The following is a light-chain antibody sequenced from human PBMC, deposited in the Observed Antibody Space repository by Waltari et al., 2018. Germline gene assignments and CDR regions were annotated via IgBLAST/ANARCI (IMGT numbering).Light chain of an antibody. CDR1: HSVDWY. CDR3: QQRRSWPLT. V-gene: IGKV3-11*01. J-gene: IGKJ4*01. CDR2: DTS. Sequence: EIVLTQSPATLSLFPGERATLSCRASHSVDWYLAWYQQSPGQPPRLLIYDTSNRAPGIPARFSGSGSDTDFTLTISSLEPEDFAVYYCQQRRSWPLTFGGGTKVEIE.